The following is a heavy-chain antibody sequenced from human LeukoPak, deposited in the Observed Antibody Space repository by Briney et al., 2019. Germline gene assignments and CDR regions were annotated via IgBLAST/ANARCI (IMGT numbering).Heavy chain of an antibody. CDR3: AMAVIGSGWTLDY. CDR1: GFTFISYA. V-gene: IGHV3-23*01. D-gene: IGHD6-19*01. CDR2: ISGSGGRT. Sequence: GGSLRLSCAASGFTFISYAMSWVRQAPGKGLEWVSSISGSGGRTSYADPVQGRFTISRDNSKNTLYLELNSLRAEDAAVYFCAMAVIGSGWTLDYWGQGTLVTVS. J-gene: IGHJ4*02.